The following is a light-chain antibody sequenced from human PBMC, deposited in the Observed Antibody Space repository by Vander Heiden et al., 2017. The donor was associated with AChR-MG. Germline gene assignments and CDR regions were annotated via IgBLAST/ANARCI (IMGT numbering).Light chain of an antibody. V-gene: IGLV1-40*01. J-gene: IGLJ2*01. CDR3: QSYDSSLNVV. Sequence: HSVLPQPPPVAGAPGQWVTTSCTGSSSNLGAGYDVHWFQQLPKTAPKLVIANNFDRPSGVPDRFSGSKSGTSASLTITGLQAEDEADYYCQSYDSSLNVVFGGGTKVTVL. CDR2: NNF. CDR1: SSNLGAGYD.